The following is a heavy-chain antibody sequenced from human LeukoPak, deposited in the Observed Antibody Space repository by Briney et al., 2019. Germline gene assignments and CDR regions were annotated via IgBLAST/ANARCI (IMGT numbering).Heavy chain of an antibody. J-gene: IGHJ4*02. CDR2: IIPIFGTS. V-gene: IGHV1-69*13. D-gene: IGHD3-22*01. Sequence: SVNVSCQASGCTFSSYAISWVRQAPGQGLAWMGGIIPIFGTSNYAQKFQSRVTITADESTSTAYMKLSSLRSEDTAVYYCASRSYSSGYYYSYYFDYWGQGTLVTVSS. CDR1: GCTFSSYA. CDR3: ASRSYSSGYYYSYYFDY.